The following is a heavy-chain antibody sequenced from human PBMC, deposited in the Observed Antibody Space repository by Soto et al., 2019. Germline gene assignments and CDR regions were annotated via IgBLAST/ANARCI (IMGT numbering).Heavy chain of an antibody. CDR3: SADAKTIFGALIIHKYYMDL. J-gene: IGHJ6*03. D-gene: IGHD3-3*01. V-gene: IGHV3-15*04. CDR1: GFSFNNAW. Sequence: VHLVESGGGLVKPGGSLRLSCAASGFSFNNAWMNWVRQAPGKGLEWIGRIESKTDGGTTDYAAPVKGRFTISRDDSKNTLYLQMNSLKIEDTAVYYCSADAKTIFGALIIHKYYMDLWGKGTTVTVSS. CDR2: IESKTDGGTT.